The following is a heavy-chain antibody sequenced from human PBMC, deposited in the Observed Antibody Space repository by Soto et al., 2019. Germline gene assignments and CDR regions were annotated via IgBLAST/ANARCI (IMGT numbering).Heavy chain of an antibody. CDR3: ARGDATKIVVTTYYAMDV. CDR1: GGSLSNYG. CDR2: IIPVFGTA. D-gene: IGHD4-17*01. J-gene: IGHJ6*02. Sequence: QVQLVQSGAAVKKPGSSVKVSCKASGGSLSNYGISWVRQAPGQGLEWMGGIIPVFGTANYAQKFQGRVTITAEESTNIVYLDVTSLRSEDTAVYYCARGDATKIVVTTYYAMDVWGQGTTVTVSS. V-gene: IGHV1-69*12.